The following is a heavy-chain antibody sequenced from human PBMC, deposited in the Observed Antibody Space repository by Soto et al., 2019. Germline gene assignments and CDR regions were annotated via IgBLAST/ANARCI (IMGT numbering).Heavy chain of an antibody. CDR2: IYHSGST. CDR1: GGSISSGGYS. D-gene: IGHD3-22*01. Sequence: QLQLQESGSGLVKPSQTLSLTCAVSGGSISSGGYSWSWIRQPPGKGLEWIGYIYHSGSTYYNPSLKSRVTISVDRSKNQFSLKLSSVTAADTAVYYCARVKGADSSGYYAGLPRGWFDPWGQGTLVTVSS. J-gene: IGHJ5*02. V-gene: IGHV4-30-2*01. CDR3: ARVKGADSSGYYAGLPRGWFDP.